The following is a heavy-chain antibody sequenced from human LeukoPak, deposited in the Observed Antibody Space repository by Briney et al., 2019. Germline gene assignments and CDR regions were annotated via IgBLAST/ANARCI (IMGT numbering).Heavy chain of an antibody. CDR1: GGSISSSSYY. J-gene: IGHJ4*02. CDR2: IYYSGST. V-gene: IGHV4-39*07. CDR3: ATTNVLLWFGELSKTAYFDY. D-gene: IGHD3-10*01. Sequence: SETLSLTCTVSGGSISSSSYYWGWIRQPPGKGLEWIGSIYYSGSTYYNPSLKSRVTISVDTSKNQFSLKLSSVTAADTAVYYCATTNVLLWFGELSKTAYFDYWGQGTLVTVSS.